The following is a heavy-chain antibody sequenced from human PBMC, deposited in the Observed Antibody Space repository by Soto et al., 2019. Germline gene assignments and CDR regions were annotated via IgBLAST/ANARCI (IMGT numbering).Heavy chain of an antibody. CDR2: IYWDDDE. D-gene: IGHD2-8*01. Sequence: QITVKESGPPLVKPTQTLTLTCTFSGFSLSTSGVGVGWIRQPPGKALEWLGIIYWDDDERYSPSLKSRLTITKDTSKNQVVLTMTNMDPVDTATYFCAHSGKYGAVDYWGQGTLVTVSS. V-gene: IGHV2-5*02. CDR3: AHSGKYGAVDY. CDR1: GFSLSTSGVG. J-gene: IGHJ4*02.